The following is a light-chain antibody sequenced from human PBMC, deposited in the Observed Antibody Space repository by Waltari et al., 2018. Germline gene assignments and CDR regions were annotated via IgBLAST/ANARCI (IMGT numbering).Light chain of an antibody. V-gene: IGLV3-19*01. J-gene: IGLJ3*02. Sequence: TQDPAVSVAMGQTVRITCQGDSLRSYYASWYQQRPGQAPILVMYDKNSRPLGVPDRFFGSTSGTSASLAITGLQAEDEADYYCQSYDTSLSVVFGGGTKLTVL. CDR1: SLRSYY. CDR3: QSYDTSLSVV. CDR2: DKN.